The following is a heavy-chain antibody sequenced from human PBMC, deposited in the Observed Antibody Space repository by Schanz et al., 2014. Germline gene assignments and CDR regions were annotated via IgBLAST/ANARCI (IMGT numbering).Heavy chain of an antibody. CDR1: GFTFSSYA. CDR3: ARPLGPNYYYYGLDV. Sequence: VQLVESGGGVVRPGRSLRLSCAASGFTFSSYAMSWVRQAPGKGLEWVSAISGSGGDTYYADSVKGRFTISRDNSKNTLYLQMNSLRAEDTAVYYCARPLGPNYYYYGLDVWGQGTTVTVSS. J-gene: IGHJ6*02. CDR2: ISGSGGDT. V-gene: IGHV3-23*04.